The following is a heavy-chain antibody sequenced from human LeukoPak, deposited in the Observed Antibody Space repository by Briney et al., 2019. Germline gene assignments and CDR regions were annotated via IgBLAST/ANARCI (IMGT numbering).Heavy chain of an antibody. D-gene: IGHD3-16*01. Sequence: ASVKVSCKSSGYTFTSYHIHWVRQPPGQGLEWMGIINHSGGSKTYAQNFQGRVTMTRDTPTSTLYMDLSSLRSQDTALYYCARDSGGYYDYWGEGTLVTVSS. V-gene: IGHV1-46*01. J-gene: IGHJ4*02. CDR1: GYTFTSYH. CDR2: INHSGGSK. CDR3: ARDSGGYYDY.